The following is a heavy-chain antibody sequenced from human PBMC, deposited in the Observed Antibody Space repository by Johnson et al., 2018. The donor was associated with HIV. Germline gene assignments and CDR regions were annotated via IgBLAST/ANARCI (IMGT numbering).Heavy chain of an antibody. D-gene: IGHD3-10*01. Sequence: VQLVESGGGVVQPGRSLRLSCAASGFTFSSYDMHWVRQATGKGLEWVSAIGTAGDTLYSGSVKGRFSISRDNAKNSLYLQMNSLRPGDTAVYYCVRGGSDAFDIWGQGTMVTVSS. CDR3: VRGGSDAFDI. V-gene: IGHV3-13*01. CDR2: IGTAGDT. CDR1: GFTFSSYD. J-gene: IGHJ3*02.